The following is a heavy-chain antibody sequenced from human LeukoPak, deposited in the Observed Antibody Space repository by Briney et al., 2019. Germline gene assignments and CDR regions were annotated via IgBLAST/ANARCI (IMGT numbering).Heavy chain of an antibody. J-gene: IGHJ4*02. CDR2: INWNGGST. V-gene: IGHV3-20*04. Sequence: GGSLRLSCAASGFTFDDYGMSWVRQAPGKGLEWVSGINWNGGSTGYADSVKGRFTISRDNAKNSLYLQMNSLRAEDTALYYCARETEMTTVTPEAFDYWGQGTLVTVSS. CDR3: ARETEMTTVTPEAFDY. D-gene: IGHD4-17*01. CDR1: GFTFDDYG.